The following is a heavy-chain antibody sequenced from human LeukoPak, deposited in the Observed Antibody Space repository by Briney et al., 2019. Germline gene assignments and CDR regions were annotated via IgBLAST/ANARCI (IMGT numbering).Heavy chain of an antibody. J-gene: IGHJ4*02. CDR3: AKDLYSSGRGDFDY. V-gene: IGHV3-23*01. CDR1: GFTFSSYA. CDR2: FSGSGGST. D-gene: IGHD6-19*01. Sequence: GGSLRLSCAASGFTFSSYAMSWVRQAPGKGLECISGFSGSGGSTYYADSVKGRFTISRDNSKNTLYLQMNSLRAEDTAVYYCAKDLYSSGRGDFDYWGQGTLVTVSS.